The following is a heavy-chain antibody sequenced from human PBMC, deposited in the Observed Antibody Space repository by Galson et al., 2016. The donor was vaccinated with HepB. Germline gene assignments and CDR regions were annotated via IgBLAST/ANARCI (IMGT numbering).Heavy chain of an antibody. Sequence: SLRLSCAGSGFTFSDYYMSWIRQAPGGGLEWVAYISKSGSTIYYPDSVKGRFTISRDNTQRSLSLQMGGLRGDVAGLYYGARGVDRYSSFLQLWGQGTLVNVSS. J-gene: IGHJ1*01. V-gene: IGHV3-11*01. D-gene: IGHD6-6*01. CDR3: ARGVDRYSSFLQL. CDR1: GFTFSDYY. CDR2: ISKSGSTI.